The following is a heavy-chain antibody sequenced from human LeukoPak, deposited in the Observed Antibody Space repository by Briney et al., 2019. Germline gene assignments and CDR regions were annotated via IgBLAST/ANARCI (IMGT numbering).Heavy chain of an antibody. CDR1: GGSISSYY. V-gene: IGHV4-59*01. CDR3: ARDRYYDSSGYSY. D-gene: IGHD3-22*01. CDR2: IYYSGST. Sequence: SETLSPTCTVSGGSISSYYWSWIRQPPGKGLEWIGYIYYSGSTNYNPSLKSRVTISVDTSKNQFSLKLSSVTAADTAVYYCARDRYYDSSGYSYWGQGTLVTVSS. J-gene: IGHJ4*02.